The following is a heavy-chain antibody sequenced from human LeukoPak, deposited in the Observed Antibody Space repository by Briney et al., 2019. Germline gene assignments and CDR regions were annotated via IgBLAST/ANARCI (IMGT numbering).Heavy chain of an antibody. J-gene: IGHJ4*02. D-gene: IGHD3-10*01. CDR2: ISGSGGST. V-gene: IGHV3-23*01. Sequence: GGSLRLSCAASGFTFSSYAMSWVRQAPGKGLEWVSAISGSGGSTYYADSVKGRFTISRDNSKNTLYLQMNSLRAEDTAVYYCAKDRDVLLWLGDSTLFDYWGQGTLVTVSS. CDR3: AKDRDVLLWLGDSTLFDY. CDR1: GFTFSSYA.